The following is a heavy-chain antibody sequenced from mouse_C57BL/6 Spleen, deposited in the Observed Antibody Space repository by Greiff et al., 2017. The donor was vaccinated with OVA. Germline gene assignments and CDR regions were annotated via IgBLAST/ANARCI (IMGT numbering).Heavy chain of an antibody. CDR1: GYAFSSSW. J-gene: IGHJ4*01. Sequence: QVQLQPSGPELVKPGASVKISCKASGYAFSSSWLNWVKQRPGKGLEWIGRIYPGDGDTNYTGKFKGKATLPAYKSSSTAYMQLSSLTSEHSAVYFCDLDSSGYVKYDAMEYWVKGTSVTAAS. CDR2: IYPGDGDT. CDR3: DLDSSGYVKYDAMEY. D-gene: IGHD3-2*02. V-gene: IGHV1-82*01.